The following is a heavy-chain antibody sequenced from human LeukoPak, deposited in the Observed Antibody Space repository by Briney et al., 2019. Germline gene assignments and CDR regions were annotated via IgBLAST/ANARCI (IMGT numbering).Heavy chain of an antibody. D-gene: IGHD4-11*01. CDR2: IYYSGST. CDR3: ARLRTVTTQFDP. V-gene: IGHV4-39*07. J-gene: IGHJ5*02. CDR1: GGSISSSSYY. Sequence: PSETLSLTFTVTGGSISSSSYYWGWIRQPPGKGLEWIGSIYYSGSTYYNPSLKSRVTISVDTSKNQFSLKLSSVTAADTAVYYCARLRTVTTQFDPWGQGTLVTVPS.